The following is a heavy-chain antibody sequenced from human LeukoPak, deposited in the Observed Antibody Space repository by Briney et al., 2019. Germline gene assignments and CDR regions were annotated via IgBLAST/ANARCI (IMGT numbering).Heavy chain of an antibody. Sequence: GGSLRLSCAASGFTFNNYFMTWVRQAPGKGLEWVSTISGSAGSTYYADFVKGLFTISRDNSRNTLYLQMNSLRADDTAVYYCARYCSGASCYLGLDYWGQGTLVTVSS. CDR3: ARYCSGASCYLGLDY. J-gene: IGHJ4*02. D-gene: IGHD2-2*01. CDR1: GFTFNNYF. V-gene: IGHV3-23*01. CDR2: ISGSAGST.